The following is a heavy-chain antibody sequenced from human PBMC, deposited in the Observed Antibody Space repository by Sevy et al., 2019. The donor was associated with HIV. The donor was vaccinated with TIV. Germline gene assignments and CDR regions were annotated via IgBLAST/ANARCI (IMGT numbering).Heavy chain of an antibody. CDR1: GFTFTLYA. D-gene: IGHD2-21*02. CDR2: ISYSGTNK. V-gene: IGHV3-30-3*01. Sequence: GGSLRLSCEVSGFTFTLYAIHWVRQAPGKGLEWVALISYSGTNKYYADSVKGRFTISRDDSKNTAYLQMNNLRTDDTAVYYCARVAVEYCTDDCYHRFDYWGQGTQVTVSS. CDR3: ARVAVEYCTDDCYHRFDY. J-gene: IGHJ4*02.